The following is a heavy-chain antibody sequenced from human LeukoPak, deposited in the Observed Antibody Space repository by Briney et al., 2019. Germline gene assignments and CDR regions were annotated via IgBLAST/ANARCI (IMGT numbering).Heavy chain of an antibody. CDR1: GFTFSSYW. J-gene: IGHJ4*02. D-gene: IGHD3-22*01. Sequence: PGGSLRLSCAASGFTFSSYWMSWVRQAPGKGLEWVSAISGSGGSTYYADSVKGRFTISRDNSKNTLYLQMNSLRAEDTAVYYCATDPDYYDSSGYYDYWGQGTLVTVSS. CDR2: ISGSGGST. V-gene: IGHV3-23*01. CDR3: ATDPDYYDSSGYYDY.